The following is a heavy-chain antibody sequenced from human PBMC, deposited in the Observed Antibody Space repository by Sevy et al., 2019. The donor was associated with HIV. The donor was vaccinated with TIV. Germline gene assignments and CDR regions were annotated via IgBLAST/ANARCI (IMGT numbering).Heavy chain of an antibody. J-gene: IGHJ6*02. CDR1: GFTFSSFE. CDR2: ISTSGSNR. CDR3: AKRGGQYDLGMDV. Sequence: GGSLRLSCVASGFTFSSFEMNWVRQAPGKGLESVSSISTSGSNRDYADSLKGRVTISRDNAKKSLYLQVNSLRAEDTAIYFCAKRGGQYDLGMDVWGQGTTVTVSS. V-gene: IGHV3-48*03. D-gene: IGHD1-1*01.